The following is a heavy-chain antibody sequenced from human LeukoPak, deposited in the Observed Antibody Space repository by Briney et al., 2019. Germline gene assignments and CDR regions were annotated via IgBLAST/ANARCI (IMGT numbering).Heavy chain of an antibody. J-gene: IGHJ4*02. CDR2: ISSSSSYT. CDR1: GFTFSDYY. D-gene: IGHD6-19*01. V-gene: IGHV3-11*03. Sequence: GGSLRLSCAASGFTFSDYYMSWIRQAPGKGLEWVSYISSSSSYTNYADSVKGRFTISRDNAKNSLYLQMYSLRAEDTAVYYCAAYSSGWYGGIYWGQGTLVTVSS. CDR3: AAYSSGWYGGIY.